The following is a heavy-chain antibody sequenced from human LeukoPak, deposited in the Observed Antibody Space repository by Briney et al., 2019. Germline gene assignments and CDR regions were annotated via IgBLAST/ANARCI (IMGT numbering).Heavy chain of an antibody. CDR1: GGSFSGYY. D-gene: IGHD3-22*01. Sequence: SETLSLTCAVYGGSFSGYYWSWIRQPPGKGLEWIGEINHSGSTNYNPSLKSRVTISVDTSKNQFSLKLSSVTAADTAVYYCASGSYYYDSSGYYAHYFDYWGQGTLVTVSS. V-gene: IGHV4-34*01. J-gene: IGHJ4*02. CDR2: INHSGST. CDR3: ASGSYYYDSSGYYAHYFDY.